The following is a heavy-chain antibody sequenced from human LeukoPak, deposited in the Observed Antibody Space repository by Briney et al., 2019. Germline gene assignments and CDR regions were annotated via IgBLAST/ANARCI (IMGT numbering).Heavy chain of an antibody. J-gene: IGHJ4*01. CDR1: GFTFSSSV. CDR2: ISNNGGYT. CDR3: AKQLGDRSDGSCYLPY. Sequence: QTGGSLRLSCAASGFTFSSSVMSWVRQAPGKGLEWVSAISNNGGYTYYADSVQGRFTISRDNSKSTLCLQMNSLRAEDTAVYYRAKQLGDRSDGSCYLPYRGQGTLVNVSS. V-gene: IGHV3-23*01. D-gene: IGHD2-15*01.